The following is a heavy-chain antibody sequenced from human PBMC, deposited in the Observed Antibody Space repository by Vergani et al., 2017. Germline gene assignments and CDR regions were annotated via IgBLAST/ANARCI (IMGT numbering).Heavy chain of an antibody. CDR1: GFTVSSNS. D-gene: IGHD6-13*01. Sequence: EVQLVESGGGLVQPGGSLRLSCTASGFTVSSNSMSWVRQAPGKGLDWVSVIYSGGRPYYADSVKGRFTISRDNSKNTLYLQMNSLRAEDTAVYYCARDSGGIAAAENYYYYGMDVWGQGTTVTVSS. V-gene: IGHV3-66*02. CDR2: IYSGGRP. CDR3: ARDSGGIAAAENYYYYGMDV. J-gene: IGHJ6*02.